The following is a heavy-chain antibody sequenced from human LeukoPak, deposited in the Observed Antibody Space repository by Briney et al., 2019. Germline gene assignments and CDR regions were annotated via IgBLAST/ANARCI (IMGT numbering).Heavy chain of an antibody. J-gene: IGHJ4*02. CDR3: ARSARWVFGVAGHRPRRGSYFDY. CDR1: GYTFTSYG. Sequence: ASVKVSCKASGYTFTSYGISWVRQAPGQGLEWMGWISAYNGNTNYAQKLQGRVTMTTDTSTSTAYMELRSLRSDDTAVYYCARSARWVFGVAGHRPRRGSYFDYWGQGTLVTVSS. V-gene: IGHV1-18*01. D-gene: IGHD3-3*01. CDR2: ISAYNGNT.